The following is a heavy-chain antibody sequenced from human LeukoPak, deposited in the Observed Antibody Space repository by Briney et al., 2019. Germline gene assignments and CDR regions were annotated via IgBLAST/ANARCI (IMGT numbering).Heavy chain of an antibody. J-gene: IGHJ4*02. D-gene: IGHD1-26*01. CDR1: GFTLTTYW. CDR2: IKQDGSER. Sequence: PGGSLRLSCAASGFTLTTYWMSWVRQAPGKGLEWVANIKQDGSERYYVDSVEGRFTISRDNAKNSLYLQMNSLRGEDTAVYFCARDRGELGSTGYFDCWGQRTLVTVSS. CDR3: ARDRGELGSTGYFDC. V-gene: IGHV3-7*01.